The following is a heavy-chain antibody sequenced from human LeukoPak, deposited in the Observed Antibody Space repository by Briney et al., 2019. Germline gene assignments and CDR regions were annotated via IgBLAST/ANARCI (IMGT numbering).Heavy chain of an antibody. CDR3: ARGQLSGSYSVGY. V-gene: IGHV3-7*01. Sequence: GGSLRLSCAASGFTFSSYWMSWVRQAPGKGLEWVANIKQDGSEKYYVDSVKGRFTISRDNAKNSLYLQMNSLRAEDTAVYYCARGQLSGSYSVGYWGQGTLVTVSS. D-gene: IGHD1-26*01. CDR2: IKQDGSEK. J-gene: IGHJ4*02. CDR1: GFTFSSYW.